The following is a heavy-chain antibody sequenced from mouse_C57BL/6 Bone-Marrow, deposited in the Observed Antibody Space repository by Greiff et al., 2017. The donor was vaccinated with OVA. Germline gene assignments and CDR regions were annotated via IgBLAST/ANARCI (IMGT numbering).Heavy chain of an antibody. J-gene: IGHJ1*03. Sequence: EVQLQQSGPVLVKPGASVKMSCKASGYTFTDYYMNWVKQSHGKSLEWIGVINPYNGGTSYNQKFKGKATLTVDKSSSTAYMELNSLTSEDSAVYYCARSLYYYGSSYDWYFDVWGTGTTVTVSS. V-gene: IGHV1-19*01. CDR2: INPYNGGT. CDR3: ARSLYYYGSSYDWYFDV. CDR1: GYTFTDYY. D-gene: IGHD1-1*01.